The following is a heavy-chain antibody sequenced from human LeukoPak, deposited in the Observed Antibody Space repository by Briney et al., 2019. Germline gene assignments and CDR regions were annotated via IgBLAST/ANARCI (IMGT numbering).Heavy chain of an antibody. Sequence: PGGSLRLSCAASGFTFSSYSMNWVRQAPGKGLEWVSYISSSSSTIYYADSVKGRFTISRDNAKNSLYLQMNSLRAEDTAVYYCAREVRVAAAGKGARGLFDYWGQGTLVTVSS. V-gene: IGHV3-48*01. CDR2: ISSSSSTI. D-gene: IGHD6-13*01. CDR1: GFTFSSYS. J-gene: IGHJ4*02. CDR3: AREVRVAAAGKGARGLFDY.